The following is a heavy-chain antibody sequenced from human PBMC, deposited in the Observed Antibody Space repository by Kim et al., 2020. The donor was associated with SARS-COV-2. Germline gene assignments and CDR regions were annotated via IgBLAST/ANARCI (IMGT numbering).Heavy chain of an antibody. V-gene: IGHV3-7*01. CDR1: GFTFSSYW. CDR3: ARDLIRPFYMDV. D-gene: IGHD2-8*01. J-gene: IGHJ6*03. Sequence: GGSLRLSCAASGFTFSSYWMSWVRQAPGKGLEWVANIKQDGSEKYYLDSVKGRFTISRDNAKDSLYLQMNSLRAEDTSVYYCARDLIRPFYMDVWGKGTTVTVSS. CDR2: IKQDGSEK.